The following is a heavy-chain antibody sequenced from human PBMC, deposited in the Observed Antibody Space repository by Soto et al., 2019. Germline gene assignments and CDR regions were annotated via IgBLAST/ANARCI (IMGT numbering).Heavy chain of an antibody. CDR3: AREISGYSYGSYFDY. Sequence: LSLTCTVSGGSISSGGYYWSWIRQHPGKGLEWIGYIYYSGSTYYNPSLKSRVTISVDTSKNQFSLKLSSVTAADTAVYYCAREISGYSYGSYFDYWGQGTLVTVSS. CDR2: IYYSGST. J-gene: IGHJ4*02. V-gene: IGHV4-31*03. D-gene: IGHD5-18*01. CDR1: GGSISSGGYY.